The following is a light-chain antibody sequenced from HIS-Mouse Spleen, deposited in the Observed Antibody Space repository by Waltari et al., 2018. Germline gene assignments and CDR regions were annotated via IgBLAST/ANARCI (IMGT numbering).Light chain of an antibody. J-gene: IGKJ1*01. CDR2: AAS. CDR3: QQSYSTPGT. Sequence: DIQMTQSPSSLSPSVGDRVPITCRASQSISSYLNWYQQKPGKAPKLLIYAASSLQSGVPSRFSGSGSGTDFTLTISSLQPEDFATYYCQQSYSTPGTFGQGTKVEIK. CDR1: QSISSY. V-gene: IGKV1-39*01.